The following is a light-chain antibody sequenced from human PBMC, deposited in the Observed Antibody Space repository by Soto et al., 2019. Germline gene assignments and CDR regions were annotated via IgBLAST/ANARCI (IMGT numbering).Light chain of an antibody. V-gene: IGKV3-11*01. CDR2: DAS. CDR1: QSVGSY. Sequence: EIVLTQSPATLSLSPGERATLSCRASQSVGSYLAWYQQKPGQAPRLLIYDASNRATGIPARFSGSGSGTDFTLSISSLEPEDFAVYYCQQRSNWPPNFGPGTKVDIK. J-gene: IGKJ3*01. CDR3: QQRSNWPPN.